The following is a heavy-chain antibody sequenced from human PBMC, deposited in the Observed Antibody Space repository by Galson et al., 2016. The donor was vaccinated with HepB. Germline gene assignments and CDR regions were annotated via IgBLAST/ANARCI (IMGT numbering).Heavy chain of an antibody. CDR3: ARSHCSGGSCYDYCYYGMDV. CDR2: IDPSDSYT. V-gene: IGHV5-10-1*01. J-gene: IGHJ6*02. D-gene: IGHD2-15*01. CDR1: GYSFTSYW. Sequence: QSGAEVKKPGESLRISCKGSGYSFTSYWINWVRQMPGKGLEWMGRIDPSDSYTNYSPSFQGHVTISADKSISTAYLQWSSLKASDTAMYYCARSHCSGGSCYDYCYYGMDVWGQGTTVTVSS.